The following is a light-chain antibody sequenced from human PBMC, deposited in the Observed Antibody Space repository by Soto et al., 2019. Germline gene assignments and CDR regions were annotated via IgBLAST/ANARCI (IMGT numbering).Light chain of an antibody. CDR1: KLGNKY. CDR2: EDS. J-gene: IGLJ2*01. CDR3: QAWDSSTGV. V-gene: IGLV3-1*01. Sequence: SYELTQPPSVSVSPGQTASITCSGNKLGNKYTSWYQQKSGQSPVLVIYEDSKRPSGIPERFSGSNSGNTATLTISETQAMDEADYYCQAWDSSTGVFGGGTKLTVL.